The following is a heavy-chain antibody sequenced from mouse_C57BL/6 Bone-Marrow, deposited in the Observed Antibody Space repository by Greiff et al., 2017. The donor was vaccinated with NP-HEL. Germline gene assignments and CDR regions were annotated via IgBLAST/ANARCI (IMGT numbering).Heavy chain of an antibody. CDR3: TRAPLLLLVDY. CDR2: IDPETGGT. V-gene: IGHV1-15*01. CDR1: GYTFTDYE. D-gene: IGHD1-1*01. J-gene: IGHJ2*01. Sequence: VQLQQSGAELVRPGASVTLSCKASGYTFTDYEMHWVKQTPVHGLEWIGAIDPETGGTAYNQKFKGKAILTADKSSSTAYMELRSLTSEDSAVYYCTRAPLLLLVDYWGKGTTLTVSS.